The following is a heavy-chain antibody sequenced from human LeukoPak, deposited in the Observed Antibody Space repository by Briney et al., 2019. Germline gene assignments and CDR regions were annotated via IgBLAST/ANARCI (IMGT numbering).Heavy chain of an antibody. CDR2: ISSNGGST. CDR1: GFTFSSYA. CDR3: ARSIYDFWSGYGWFDP. Sequence: PGGSLRLSCAASGFTFSSYAMHWVRQAPGKGLEYVSAISSNGGSTYYANSVKGRFTISRDNSKNTLYLQMGSLRAEDMAEYYCARSIYDFWSGYGWFDPWGQGTLVTVSS. J-gene: IGHJ5*02. D-gene: IGHD3-3*01. V-gene: IGHV3-64*01.